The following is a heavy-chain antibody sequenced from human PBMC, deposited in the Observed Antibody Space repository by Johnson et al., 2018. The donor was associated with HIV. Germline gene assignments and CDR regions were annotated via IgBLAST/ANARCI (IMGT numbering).Heavy chain of an antibody. D-gene: IGHD1-26*01. V-gene: IGHV3-66*03. CDR2: IFSGGRI. J-gene: IGHJ3*02. Sequence: VQLVESGGGLIQPGGSLRLSCAVSGFILSSNYMSWVRQAPGKGLEWVSVIFSGGRIYYAASVQGRFTISRDNSKNTLYRKMNSLRAEDTAVYYCAKARGIVGATGSFDIWGQGTMVTVSS. CDR1: GFILSSNY. CDR3: AKARGIVGATGSFDI.